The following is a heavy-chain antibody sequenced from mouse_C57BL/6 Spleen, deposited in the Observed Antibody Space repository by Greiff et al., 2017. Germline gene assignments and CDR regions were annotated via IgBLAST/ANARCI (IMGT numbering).Heavy chain of an antibody. V-gene: IGHV1-42*01. CDR1: GYSFTGYY. CDR3: ARNLGLRPGWYFDV. Sequence: VQLQQSGPELVKPGASVKISCKASGYSFTGYYMNWVKQSPEKSLEWIGEINPSTGGTTYNQKFKAKATLTVDKSSSTAYMQLKSLTSEESAVYYCARNLGLRPGWYFDVWGTGTTVTVSS. J-gene: IGHJ1*03. CDR2: INPSTGGT. D-gene: IGHD2-4*01.